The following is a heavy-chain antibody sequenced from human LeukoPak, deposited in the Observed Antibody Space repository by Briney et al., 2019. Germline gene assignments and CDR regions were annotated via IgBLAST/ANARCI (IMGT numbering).Heavy chain of an antibody. CDR1: GGSFSGYY. V-gene: IGHV4-34*01. J-gene: IGHJ4*02. CDR3: ARGRGSIAAAGYFDY. D-gene: IGHD6-13*01. Sequence: ETLSLTCAVYGGSFSGYYWSWIRQPPGKGLEWIGEINHSGSTKYNPSLKSRVTISVDTSKNQFSLKLSSVTAADTAVYYCARGRGSIAAAGYFDYWGQGTLVTVSS. CDR2: INHSGST.